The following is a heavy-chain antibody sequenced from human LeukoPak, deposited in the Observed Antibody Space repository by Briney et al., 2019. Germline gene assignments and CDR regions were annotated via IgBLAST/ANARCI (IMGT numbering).Heavy chain of an antibody. CDR2: INSDGSEG. V-gene: IGHV3-7*03. J-gene: IGHJ3*01. D-gene: IGHD6-6*01. CDR3: ARSSYSSSSSV. Sequence: GGSLRLSCAVSGFTFSGFWMSWSRQAPGKGVEWVASINSDGSEGYYADVVKGRFTISRDNAKNSLYLQINSLRAEDTAVYYCARSSYSSSSSVWGQGTMVTVSS. CDR1: GFTFSGFW.